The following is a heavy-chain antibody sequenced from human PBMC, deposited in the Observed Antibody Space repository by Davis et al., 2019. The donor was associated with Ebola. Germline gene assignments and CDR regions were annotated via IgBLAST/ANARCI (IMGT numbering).Heavy chain of an antibody. J-gene: IGHJ4*02. CDR3: ARDGPWLQLDY. V-gene: IGHV3-48*01. D-gene: IGHD5-24*01. CDR2: ISSSSSTI. Sequence: GESLKISCAASGFTFSSYSMNWVRQAPGKGLEWVSYISSSSSTIYYADSVKGRFTISRDNAKNSLYLQMNSLRAEDTAVYYCARDGPWLQLDYWGQGTLVTVSS. CDR1: GFTFSSYS.